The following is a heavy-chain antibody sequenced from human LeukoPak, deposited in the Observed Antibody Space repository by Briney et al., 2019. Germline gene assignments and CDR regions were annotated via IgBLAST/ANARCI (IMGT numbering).Heavy chain of an antibody. J-gene: IGHJ6*02. CDR2: IYYSGST. Sequence: PSETLSLTCTVSGGSISSYYWSWIRQPPGKGLEWIGYIYYSGSTNYNASLKSRVTISVDTSKTQFSLKLSSVTAADTAVYYCARDSRGMDVWGQGTTVTVSS. CDR3: ARDSRGMDV. V-gene: IGHV4-59*01. CDR1: GGSISSYY.